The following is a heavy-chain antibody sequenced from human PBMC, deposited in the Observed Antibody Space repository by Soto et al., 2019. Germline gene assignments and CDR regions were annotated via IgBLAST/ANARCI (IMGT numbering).Heavy chain of an antibody. D-gene: IGHD3-10*01. CDR3: AGITMVRGVIMIPNYYYYGMDV. CDR2: IYYSGST. CDR1: GGSISSSSYY. V-gene: IGHV4-39*01. Sequence: SETLSLTCTVSGGSISSSSYYWGWIRQPPGKGLEWIGSIYYSGSTYYNPYLKSRVTISVDTSKNQFSLKLSSVTAADTAVYYCAGITMVRGVIMIPNYYYYGMDVWGQGTTVTVSS. J-gene: IGHJ6*02.